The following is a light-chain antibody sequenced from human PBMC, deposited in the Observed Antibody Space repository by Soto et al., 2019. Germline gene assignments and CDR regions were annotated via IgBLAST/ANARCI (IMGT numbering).Light chain of an antibody. J-gene: IGKJ4*01. CDR2: HSS. Sequence: EIVLTQSPATLSLSPGGRATLSCRASQTVSSSYLAWYQRKPGQAPRLLIYHSSSRATGIPDRFSGSGSWTDFTLTISRLEPEDFAVYYCQQYASSITFGGGTKVDIK. CDR3: QQYASSIT. V-gene: IGKV3-20*01. CDR1: QTVSSSY.